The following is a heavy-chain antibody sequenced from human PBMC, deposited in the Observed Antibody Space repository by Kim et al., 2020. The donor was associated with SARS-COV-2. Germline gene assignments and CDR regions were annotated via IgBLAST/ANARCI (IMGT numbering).Heavy chain of an antibody. J-gene: IGHJ6*02. V-gene: IGHV4-31*02. Sequence: SRVNISVDTSKNQFSLKLSSVTAADTAVYYCARDCSGGSCYPSALYGMDVWGQGTTVTVSS. D-gene: IGHD2-15*01. CDR3: ARDCSGGSCYPSALYGMDV.